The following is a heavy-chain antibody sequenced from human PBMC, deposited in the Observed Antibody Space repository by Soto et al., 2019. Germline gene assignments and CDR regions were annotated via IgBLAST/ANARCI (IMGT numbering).Heavy chain of an antibody. J-gene: IGHJ3*02. V-gene: IGHV4-4*07. CDR3: ARERTYQLSGDDTLDI. Sequence: APESLGPTFSVCGGSLSNYPWTWVRQSDGKGLESIGSIYSIGKAYYKPYIKSRVTMSIDTLNNQVSLRLRSVTAADTAKYYCARERTYQLSGDDTLDIWG. CDR2: IYSIGKA. D-gene: IGHD2-2*01. CDR1: GGSLSNYP.